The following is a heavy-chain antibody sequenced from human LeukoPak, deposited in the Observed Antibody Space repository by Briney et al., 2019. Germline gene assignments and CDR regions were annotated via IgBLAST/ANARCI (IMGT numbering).Heavy chain of an antibody. D-gene: IGHD3-10*01. CDR2: IYYSGST. V-gene: IGHV4-61*01. CDR3: AREGWFGELSGDAFDI. CDR1: GGSVSSGSYY. J-gene: IGHJ3*02. Sequence: SETLSLTCTVSGGSVSSGSYYWSWIRQPPGKGLEWIGYIYYSGSTNYNPSLKSRVTISVDTSKNQFSLKLSSVTAADTAVYYCAREGWFGELSGDAFDIWGQGTMVTVSS.